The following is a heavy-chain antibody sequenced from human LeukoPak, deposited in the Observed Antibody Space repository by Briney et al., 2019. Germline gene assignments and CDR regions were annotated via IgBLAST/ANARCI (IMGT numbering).Heavy chain of an antibody. V-gene: IGHV3-30*02. CDR3: GKNLFRGRYFDAYDF. CDR1: GFTFSSYG. D-gene: IGHD3-10*01. CDR2: VRDDGSVK. J-gene: IGHJ3*01. Sequence: PGGSLRLSCAASGFTFSSYGMHWVRQAPGKGLEWVTHVRDDGSVKYYADSVKGRFTISRDNSKNILYLKMNSLRTEDTAVYYCGKNLFRGRYFDAYDFWGQGTLVSVSS.